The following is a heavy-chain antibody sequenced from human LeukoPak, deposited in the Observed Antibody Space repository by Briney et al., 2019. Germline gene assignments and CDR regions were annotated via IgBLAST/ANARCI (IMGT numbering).Heavy chain of an antibody. CDR3: ARSPGQSLRSAWFDP. D-gene: IGHD4-17*01. Sequence: SQTLSLTCTVSGGSISSGSYYWSWIRQPAGKGLEWIGRIYTSGSTNYNPSLKSRVTISVDTSKNQFSLKLSSVTAADTAVYYCARSPGQSLRSAWFDPWGQGTLVTVSS. CDR2: IYTSGST. V-gene: IGHV4-61*02. J-gene: IGHJ5*02. CDR1: GGSISSGSYY.